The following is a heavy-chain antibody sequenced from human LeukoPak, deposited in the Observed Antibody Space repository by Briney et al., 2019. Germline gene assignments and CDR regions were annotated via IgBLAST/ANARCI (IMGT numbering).Heavy chain of an antibody. V-gene: IGHV1-3*01. CDR3: ARGGRLLWFGEFDY. J-gene: IGHJ4*02. CDR2: INAGNGDT. CDR1: GYTFIAYG. Sequence: ASVKVSCKASGYTFIAYGLHWERQAPGQRPEWMGWINAGNGDTKYSQNFQGRVTITGDASATTAYMELSSLRSEDTAVYFCARGGRLLWFGEFDYWGQGTLVTVSS. D-gene: IGHD3-10*01.